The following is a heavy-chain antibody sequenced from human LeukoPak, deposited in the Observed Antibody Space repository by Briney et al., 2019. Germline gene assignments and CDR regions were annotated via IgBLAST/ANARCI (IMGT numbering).Heavy chain of an antibody. V-gene: IGHV3-15*01. CDR1: GFTFTNAW. Sequence: GGSLRLSCAASGFTFTNAWMSWVRQAPGKGLEWVGRIKRKVDGGTTDYAAPVKGRFTISRDDSINTLYLQMNSLNTEDTAGYYCTTNTAMVSSRMDFWGHGTTVTVSS. CDR2: IKRKVDGGTT. J-gene: IGHJ6*02. D-gene: IGHD5-18*01. CDR3: TTNTAMVSSRMDF.